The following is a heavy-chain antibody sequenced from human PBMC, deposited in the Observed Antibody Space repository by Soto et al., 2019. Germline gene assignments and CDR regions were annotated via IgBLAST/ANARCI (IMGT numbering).Heavy chain of an antibody. CDR3: ATDKRGSSWPRYYYGMDV. Sequence: ASVKVSCKVSGYTLTELSMHWVRQAPGKGLEWMGGFDPEDGETIYAQKFQGRVTMTEDTSTDTAYMELSSLRSEDTAVYYCATDKRGSSWPRYYYGMDVWGQGTTVTVSS. V-gene: IGHV1-24*01. D-gene: IGHD6-13*01. CDR2: FDPEDGET. J-gene: IGHJ6*02. CDR1: GYTLTELS.